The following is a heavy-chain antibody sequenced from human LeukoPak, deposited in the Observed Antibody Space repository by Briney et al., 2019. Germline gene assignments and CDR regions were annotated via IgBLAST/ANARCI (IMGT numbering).Heavy chain of an antibody. CDR2: IYYSGST. CDR1: GGSISTYY. V-gene: IGHV4-39*07. J-gene: IGHJ6*04. CDR3: ARVGSGSYQRATVDV. Sequence: SETLSLTCSVSGGSISTYYWGWIRQPPGKGLQWIGSIYYSGSTYYNPSLKSRVTISLDTSKSQFSLKLTSVTAADTAVYYCARVGSGSYQRATVDVWGKGTTVTVSS. D-gene: IGHD3-10*01.